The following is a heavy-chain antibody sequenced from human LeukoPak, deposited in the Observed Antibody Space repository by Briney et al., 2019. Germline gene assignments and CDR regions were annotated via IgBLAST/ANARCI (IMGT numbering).Heavy chain of an antibody. D-gene: IGHD5-24*01. J-gene: IGHJ4*02. V-gene: IGHV3-30*02. CDR2: IRHDGSNK. CDR1: GFTFSSYG. Sequence: GGSLRLSCAASGFTFSSYGMHWVRQAPGKGLEWVTFIRHDGSNKYYADSVKGRFTVSRDNSKNTLYLEMNSLRLDDTATYYCARMRDGYTLWGQGTLVTVSA. CDR3: ARMRDGYTL.